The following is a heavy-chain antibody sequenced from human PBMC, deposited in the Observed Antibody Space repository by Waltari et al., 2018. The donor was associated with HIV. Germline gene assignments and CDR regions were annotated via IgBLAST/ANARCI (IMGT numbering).Heavy chain of an antibody. CDR2: IFHSGST. CDR3: ARIHFRLDYYYDGMDV. Sequence: QVQLQESGPGLVKPSETLSLTCTVSGYSISSGYYWGWIRQPPGKGLEWIGSIFHSGSTYYNPSLKSRVTISVDTSKNQFSLSLSSVTAADTAVYYCARIHFRLDYYYDGMDVWGQGTTVTVSS. V-gene: IGHV4-38-2*02. CDR1: GYSISSGYY. J-gene: IGHJ6*02.